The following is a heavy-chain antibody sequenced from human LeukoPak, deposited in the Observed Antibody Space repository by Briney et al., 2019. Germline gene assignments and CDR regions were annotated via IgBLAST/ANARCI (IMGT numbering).Heavy chain of an antibody. V-gene: IGHV4-39*07. Sequence: SETLSLTCTVSGDSISSSSYYWGWIRQPPGKGLEWVGGIYYTGITHYNPSLKSRVTISVDTSKNQFSLKLSSVTAADTAVYYCARLYSSSLGRVFDYWGQGTLVTVSS. CDR1: GDSISSSSYY. D-gene: IGHD6-13*01. J-gene: IGHJ4*02. CDR2: IYYTGIT. CDR3: ARLYSSSLGRVFDY.